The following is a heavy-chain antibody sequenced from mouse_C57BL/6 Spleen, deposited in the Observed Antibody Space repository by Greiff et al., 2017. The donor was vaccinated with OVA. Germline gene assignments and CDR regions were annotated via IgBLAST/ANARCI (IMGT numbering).Heavy chain of an antibody. CDR3: ARGLYYYGSSYDGYFDV. D-gene: IGHD1-1*01. J-gene: IGHJ1*03. CDR2: INYDGSST. V-gene: IGHV5-16*01. CDR1: GFTFSDYY. Sequence: EVQRVESEGGLVQPGSSMKLSCTASGFTFSDYYMAWVRQVPEKGLEWVANINYDGSSTYYLDSLKSRFIISRDNAKNILYLQMSSLKSEDTATYYCARGLYYYGSSYDGYFDVWGTGTTVTVSS.